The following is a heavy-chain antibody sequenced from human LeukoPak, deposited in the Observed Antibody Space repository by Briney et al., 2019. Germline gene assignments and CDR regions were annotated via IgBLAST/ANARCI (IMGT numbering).Heavy chain of an antibody. CDR1: GGSISTHY. J-gene: IGHJ5*02. Sequence: SETLSLTCTVSGGSISTHYWSWIRQPPGKGLEWIGYSYYSGSTNYNPSLKSRVTISVDTSKNQFSLKLSSVTAADTAVYYCARKWVRDWFDPWGQGTLVTVSS. CDR3: ARKWVRDWFDP. D-gene: IGHD1-1*01. CDR2: SYYSGST. V-gene: IGHV4-59*11.